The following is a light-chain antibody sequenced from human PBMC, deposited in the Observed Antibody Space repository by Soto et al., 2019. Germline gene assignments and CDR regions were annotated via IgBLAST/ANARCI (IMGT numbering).Light chain of an antibody. Sequence: QSVLTQPASVSGSPGQSITISCTGTGSDIGSYDLVSWYQQHPGTAPKLIIYEATKRPSGVSTRFSGPKSGNTASLTISGLQAVDEADYYCCSFADFTYVFGTGTKVTVL. J-gene: IGLJ1*01. V-gene: IGLV2-23*01. CDR2: EAT. CDR3: CSFADFTYV. CDR1: GSDIGSYDL.